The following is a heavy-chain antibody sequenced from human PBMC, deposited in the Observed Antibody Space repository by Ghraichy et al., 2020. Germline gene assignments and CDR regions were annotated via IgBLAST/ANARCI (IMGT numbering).Heavy chain of an antibody. Sequence: GDSLNISCQTSGYDFNIFWIGWVRQVPGKGLEWVGTSWPGDPDADYSPSFQGRVTMSADRSITTIYLHWRSLKASDTAIYYCARLGSGTTAFDFWGPGTMVTVSS. CDR1: GYDFNIFW. CDR2: SWPGDPDA. V-gene: IGHV5-51*01. D-gene: IGHD6-19*01. CDR3: ARLGSGTTAFDF. J-gene: IGHJ3*01.